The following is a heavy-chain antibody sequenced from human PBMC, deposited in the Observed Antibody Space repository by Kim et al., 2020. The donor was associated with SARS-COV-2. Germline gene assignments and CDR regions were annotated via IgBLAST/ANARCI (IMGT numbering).Heavy chain of an antibody. J-gene: IGHJ4*02. CDR3: AKDEGGLTYDSYGYSAFDY. D-gene: IGHD5-18*01. Sequence: GRFTISRDNSKNTLYLQMNSLRAEDTAVYYCAKDEGGLTYDSYGYSAFDYWGQGTLVTVSS. V-gene: IGHV3-23*01.